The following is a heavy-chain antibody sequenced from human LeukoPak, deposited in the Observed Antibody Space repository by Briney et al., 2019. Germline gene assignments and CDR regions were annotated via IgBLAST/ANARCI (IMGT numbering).Heavy chain of an antibody. D-gene: IGHD3-16*01. CDR1: GFSFSNYG. CDR3: ARGGREWVYFDY. CDR2: IRFDGTDE. V-gene: IGHV3-30*02. Sequence: GGSLRLSCAASGFSFSNYGMHWVRQAPGKGLEWVAFIRFDGTDEFYADSVKGRFTISRDNAKNSLYLQMNSLRVEDTAVYYCARGGREWVYFDYWGQGNLVTVSS. J-gene: IGHJ4*02.